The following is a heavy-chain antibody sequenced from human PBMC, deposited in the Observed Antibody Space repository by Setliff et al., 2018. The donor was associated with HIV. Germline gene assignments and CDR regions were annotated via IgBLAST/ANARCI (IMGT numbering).Heavy chain of an antibody. CDR2: LYYNGRT. D-gene: IGHD3-22*01. J-gene: IGHJ5*02. V-gene: IGHV4-39*01. CDR1: GDSVNSGRYF. CDR3: GRHHDSDRSGDPDWFDP. Sequence: SETLSLTCTVSGDSVNSGRYFWAWIRQPPGKGLEYIGTLYYNGRTQYNASLKSRVTISVDTSKNQFSLKLNSVTAADTAVYYCGRHHDSDRSGDPDWFDPWGQGILVTVSS.